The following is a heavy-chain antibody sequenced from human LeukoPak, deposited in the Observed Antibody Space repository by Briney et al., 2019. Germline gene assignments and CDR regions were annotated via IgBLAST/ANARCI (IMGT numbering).Heavy chain of an antibody. CDR2: ISGSGGST. Sequence: PGGSLRLSCAASGVSFSSFAMSWVRQAPGKGLEWVSAISGSGGSTYYADSVKGRFTISRDNSKNTLYLQMNSLRAEDTAVYYCAKATHSGDYFDYWGQGTLVTVSS. J-gene: IGHJ4*02. CDR3: AKATHSGDYFDY. D-gene: IGHD4-17*01. CDR1: GVSFSSFA. V-gene: IGHV3-23*01.